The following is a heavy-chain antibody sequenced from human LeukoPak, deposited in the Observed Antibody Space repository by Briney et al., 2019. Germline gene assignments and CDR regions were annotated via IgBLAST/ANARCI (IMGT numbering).Heavy chain of an antibody. CDR2: INSDGSST. CDR1: GFTFSSSW. Sequence: GGSLRLSCAASGFTFSSSWMHWVRQAPGKGLVWVSRINSDGSSTSYTDSVKGRFTISRDNAKNTLYLQMNSLGAEDTAVYYCASRYCSSSSCWYYWGQGTLVTVSS. J-gene: IGHJ4*02. CDR3: ASRYCSSSSCWYY. V-gene: IGHV3-74*01. D-gene: IGHD2-2*01.